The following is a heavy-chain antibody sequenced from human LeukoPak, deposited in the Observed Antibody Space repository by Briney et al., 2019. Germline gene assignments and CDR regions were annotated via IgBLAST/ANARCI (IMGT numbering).Heavy chain of an antibody. V-gene: IGHV5-10-1*01. J-gene: IGHJ4*02. D-gene: IGHD6-19*01. CDR1: GYSFTSYW. CDR3: ARYSSGWYAFFGY. Sequence: GEPLKISCKGSGYSFTSYWISWVRQMPGKGLEWMGRIAPSDSYTNYSPSFQGHVTISADKSISTAYLQWSSLKASDTAMYYCARYSSGWYAFFGYWGQGTLVTVSS. CDR2: IAPSDSYT.